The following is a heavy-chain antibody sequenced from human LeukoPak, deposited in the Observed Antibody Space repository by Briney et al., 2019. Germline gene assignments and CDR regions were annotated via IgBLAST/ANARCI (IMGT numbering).Heavy chain of an antibody. CDR3: AREVWVVTAIQGYYYYYMDV. J-gene: IGHJ6*03. CDR1: GYTFTSYG. V-gene: IGHV1-18*01. Sequence: GASVKVSCKASGYTFTSYGISWVRQAPGQGLEWMGWISAYNGNTNYAQKLQGRVTMTTDTSTSTAYMELRSLRSDDTAVYYCAREVWVVTAIQGYYYYYMDVWGKGTTVTVSS. D-gene: IGHD2-21*02. CDR2: ISAYNGNT.